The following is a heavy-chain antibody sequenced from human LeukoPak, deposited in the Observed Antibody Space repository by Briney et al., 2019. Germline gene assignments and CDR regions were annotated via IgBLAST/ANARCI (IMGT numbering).Heavy chain of an antibody. D-gene: IGHD1-14*01. V-gene: IGHV3-21*01. CDR1: GFTFSSYS. CDR3: AREAGRRGPTGDY. Sequence: GGSLRLSCAASGFTFSSYSMNWVRQAPGKGLEWVSSISSSSSCIYYADSVKGRFTISRDNAKNSLYLQMNSLRAEDTAVYYCAREAGRRGPTGDYWGQGTLVTVSS. J-gene: IGHJ4*02. CDR2: ISSSSSCI.